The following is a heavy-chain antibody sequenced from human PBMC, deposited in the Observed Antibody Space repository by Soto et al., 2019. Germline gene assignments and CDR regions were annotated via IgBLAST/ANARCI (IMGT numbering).Heavy chain of an antibody. V-gene: IGHV4-30-4*01. CDR2: IYYSGST. Sequence: QVQLQESGPGLVKPSQTLSLTCTVCGGSISSGDDFWTWIRQPPGKGLEWIGYIYYSGSTYYNPSLKSRLTMSVDTSKNQFSLKLSSVTVADTAVYYCARDRAKWKDYYYYGMDVWGQGTTVTVSS. J-gene: IGHJ6*02. CDR3: ARDRAKWKDYYYYGMDV. CDR1: GGSISSGDDF. D-gene: IGHD1-20*01.